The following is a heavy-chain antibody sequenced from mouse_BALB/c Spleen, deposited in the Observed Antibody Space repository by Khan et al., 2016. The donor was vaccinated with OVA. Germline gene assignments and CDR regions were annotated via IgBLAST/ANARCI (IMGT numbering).Heavy chain of an antibody. V-gene: IGHV9-3-1*01. CDR1: GYTFTNYG. D-gene: IGHD1-3*01. Sequence: QIQLVQSGPELKKPGETVKISCKASGYTFTNYGMNWVKQAPGKGLKWMGWINTYTGEPTYADDFKGRFAFSLETSASTAYLQINNLTNEDTATYFCARYMPYWYFDVWGAGTTVTVSS. CDR2: INTYTGEP. J-gene: IGHJ1*01. CDR3: ARYMPYWYFDV.